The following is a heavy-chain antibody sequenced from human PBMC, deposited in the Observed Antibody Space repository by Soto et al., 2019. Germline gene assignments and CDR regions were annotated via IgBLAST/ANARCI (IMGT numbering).Heavy chain of an antibody. CDR1: GGSFSGYY. CDR2: INHSGST. V-gene: IGHV4-34*01. J-gene: IGHJ6*02. Sequence: SETLSLTCAVYGGSFSGYYWSWIRQPPGKGLEWIGEINHSGSTNYNPSLKSRVTISVDTSKNQFSLKLSSVTAADTAVYYCARRWPRITMARGDVWGQGTTVTVSS. CDR3: ARRWPRITMARGDV. D-gene: IGHD3-10*01.